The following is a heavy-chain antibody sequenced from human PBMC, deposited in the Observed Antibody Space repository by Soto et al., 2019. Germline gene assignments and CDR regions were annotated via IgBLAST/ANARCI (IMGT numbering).Heavy chain of an antibody. CDR3: ARDRWSGLPDY. CDR2: IYYSGST. D-gene: IGHD4-17*01. J-gene: IGHJ4*02. V-gene: IGHV4-59*01. CDR1: GGSISSYY. Sequence: PSETLSLTCTVSGGSISSYYWSWIRQPPGKGLEWIGYIYYSGSTNYNPSLKSRVTISVDTSKNQFSLKLSSVTAADTAVYYCARDRWSGLPDYWGRGTLVTVSS.